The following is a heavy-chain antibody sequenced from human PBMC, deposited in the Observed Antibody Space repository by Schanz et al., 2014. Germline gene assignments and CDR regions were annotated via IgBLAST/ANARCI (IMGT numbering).Heavy chain of an antibody. V-gene: IGHV1-18*01. CDR1: GYTFTSHG. CDR3: ARVQDDILTGSEYYYGMDV. Sequence: QVQLVQSGAEVKKPGASVKVSCKASGYTFTSHGISWVRQAPGQGLEWMGWISAYNGNTNYAQKFQGRVTMTTDTSTSTAYMELRSLRSDDTAVYYCARVQDDILTGSEYYYGMDVWGQGTTVTVSS. D-gene: IGHD3-9*01. J-gene: IGHJ6*02. CDR2: ISAYNGNT.